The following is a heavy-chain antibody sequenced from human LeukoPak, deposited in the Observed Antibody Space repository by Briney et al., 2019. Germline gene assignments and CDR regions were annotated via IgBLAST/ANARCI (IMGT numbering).Heavy chain of an antibody. D-gene: IGHD2-2*01. Sequence: GGSLRLSCAASGFTFSSYGMHWVRQAPGKGLEWVAFIWYDGSNKYYADSVKGRFTISRDNSKNTLYLQMHSLRAEDTAVYYCAKGSSTSCSFDYWGQGTLVTVSS. CDR1: GFTFSSYG. CDR3: AKGSSTSCSFDY. J-gene: IGHJ4*02. CDR2: IWYDGSNK. V-gene: IGHV3-30*02.